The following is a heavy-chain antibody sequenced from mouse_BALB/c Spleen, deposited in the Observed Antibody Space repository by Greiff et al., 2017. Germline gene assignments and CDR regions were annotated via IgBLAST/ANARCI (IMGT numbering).Heavy chain of an antibody. CDR3: ARFTTATAWFAY. CDR1: GFTFTDYY. J-gene: IGHJ3*01. D-gene: IGHD1-2*01. Sequence: EVKVVESGGGLVQPGGSLRLSCATSGFTFTDYYMSWVRQPPGKALEWLGFIRNKANGYTTEYSASVKGRFTISRDNSQSILYLQMNTLRAEDSATYYCARFTTATAWFAYWGQGTLVTVSA. CDR2: IRNKANGYTT. V-gene: IGHV7-3*02.